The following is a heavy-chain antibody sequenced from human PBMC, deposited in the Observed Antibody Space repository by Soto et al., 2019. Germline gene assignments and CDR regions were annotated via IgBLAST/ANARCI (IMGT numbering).Heavy chain of an antibody. D-gene: IGHD4-4*01. J-gene: IGHJ4*02. CDR1: GFIFSSYS. CDR2: ITSSSSVT. Sequence: GGSLRLSCAASGFIFSSYSMNWVRQAPGKGLEWVSYITSSSSVTRYADSVKGRFTISRDNAKNSLSLQMNSLRAEDTAVYYCATDWSYSFDYWGQGTLVTLSS. CDR3: ATDWSYSFDY. V-gene: IGHV3-48*01.